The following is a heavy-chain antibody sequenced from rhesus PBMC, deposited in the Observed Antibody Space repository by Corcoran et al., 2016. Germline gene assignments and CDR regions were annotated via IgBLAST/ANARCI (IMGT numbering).Heavy chain of an antibody. CDR2: VDPEDGEA. Sequence: EVQLVQSVAEVKKPGASVKISCKASGYTFTAYYLHWVRQAPGNGLEWMGRVDPEDGEAIHAQKFQDRVTITADTSTDTAYMELSSLRSEDTAVYYCATGRYSGYTDFDYWGQGVLVTVAS. J-gene: IGHJ4*01. CDR1: GYTFTAYY. V-gene: IGHV1-111*02. CDR3: ATGRYSGYTDFDY. D-gene: IGHD5-24*01.